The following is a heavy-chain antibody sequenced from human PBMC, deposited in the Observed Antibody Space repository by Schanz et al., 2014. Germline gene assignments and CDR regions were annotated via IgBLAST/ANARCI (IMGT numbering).Heavy chain of an antibody. CDR3: PREGLRVGAWTRPGAYAGPIYLKDV. J-gene: IGHJ6*01. Sequence: KKPAASVKVSCKASGYTFTSYDINWVRQAPGQGLEWMGWMKPKSGNTGYAQNFQGRVAMTRNTSISTAYMELTSMRSEHPAVYLCPREGLRVGAWTRPGAYAGPIYLKDV. CDR2: MKPKSGNT. CDR1: GYTFTSYD. V-gene: IGHV1-8*01. D-gene: IGHD2-21*01.